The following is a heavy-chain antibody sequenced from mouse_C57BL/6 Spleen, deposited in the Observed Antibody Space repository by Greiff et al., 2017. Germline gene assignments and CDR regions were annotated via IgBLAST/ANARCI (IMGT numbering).Heavy chain of an antibody. CDR3: ARGYYVSHYAMDY. CDR1: GYTFTTYP. V-gene: IGHV1-47*01. D-gene: IGHD1-1*01. CDR2: FHPYNDDT. J-gene: IGHJ4*01. Sequence: VMLVESGAELVKPGASVKMSCKASGYTFTTYPIEWMKQNHGKSLEWIGNFHPYNDDTKYNEKFKGKATLTVEKSSSTVYLELSRLTSDDSAVYYCARGYYVSHYAMDYWGQGTSVTVSS.